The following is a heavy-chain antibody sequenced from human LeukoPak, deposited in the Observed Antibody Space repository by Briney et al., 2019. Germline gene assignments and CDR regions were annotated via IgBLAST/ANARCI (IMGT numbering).Heavy chain of an antibody. V-gene: IGHV4-59*01. D-gene: IGHD5-18*01. CDR3: ARSESGYSYGVDY. Sequence: AETLSLTCTVSGGSISSYYWSWIRQPPGKGLEWIGYIYYSGSTNYNPSLKSRVTISVGTSKNQFSLKLSSVTAADTAVYYCARSESGYSYGVDYWGQGTLVTVSS. J-gene: IGHJ4*02. CDR2: IYYSGST. CDR1: GGSISSYY.